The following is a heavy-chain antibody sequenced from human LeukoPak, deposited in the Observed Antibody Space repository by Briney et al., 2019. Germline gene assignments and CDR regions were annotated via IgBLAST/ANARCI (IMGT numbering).Heavy chain of an antibody. D-gene: IGHD1-26*01. V-gene: IGHV1-8*01. Sequence: GASVKVSCKASGYTFTSYDINWVRQATGQGLEWMGWMNPNSGNTGYAQKFQGRVTTTRNTSISTAYMELSSLRSEDTAVYYCARGLVGATGAYFDYRGQGTLVTVSS. CDR3: ARGLVGATGAYFDY. CDR2: MNPNSGNT. J-gene: IGHJ4*02. CDR1: GYTFTSYD.